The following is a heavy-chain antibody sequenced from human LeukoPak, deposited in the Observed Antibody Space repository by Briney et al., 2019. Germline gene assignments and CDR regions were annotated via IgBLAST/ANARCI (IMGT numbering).Heavy chain of an antibody. J-gene: IGHJ5*02. Sequence: ASVKVSCKASGYTFTSYAMHWVRQAPGQRLEWMGWINAGNGNTKYSQKFQGRVTITRDTSASTAYMELSSLRSEDTAVYYCASGLIGLGDHVDNWFDPWGQGTLVTVSS. V-gene: IGHV1-3*01. CDR1: GYTFTSYA. CDR3: ASGLIGLGDHVDNWFDP. CDR2: INAGNGNT. D-gene: IGHD4-17*01.